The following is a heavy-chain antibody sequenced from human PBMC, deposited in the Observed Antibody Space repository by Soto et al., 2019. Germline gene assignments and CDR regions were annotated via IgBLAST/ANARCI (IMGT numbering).Heavy chain of an antibody. Sequence: QVQLVQSGAEVQKSGASVKVSCKASGYRFTGHYIHWVRQAPGQGPEWMGEIGPKNGDTKYAQKFQGRVTMTRDTSITTVYMELSNLSPDDTAVYYCGRGRSGELVVFYWGQGTLVTVYS. D-gene: IGHD1-7*01. CDR2: IGPKNGDT. CDR3: GRGRSGELVVFY. V-gene: IGHV1-2*02. CDR1: GYRFTGHY. J-gene: IGHJ4*02.